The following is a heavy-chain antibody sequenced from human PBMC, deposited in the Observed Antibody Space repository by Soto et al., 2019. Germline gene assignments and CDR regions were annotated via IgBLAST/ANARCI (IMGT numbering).Heavy chain of an antibody. CDR3: GNCYGYDGDH. CDR1: GFAFSSYN. J-gene: IGHJ4*02. CDR2: ISSSGTYT. Sequence: EVQLVESGGGLVKPGGSLRLSCTASGFAFSSYNMNWVRQAPGKGLEWISSISSSGTYTYYADSVKGRFTISRDNAKNSLYLQVNSLRAEDTAVYYCGNCYGYDGDHWGQGTLVTVSS. V-gene: IGHV3-21*02. D-gene: IGHD5-12*01.